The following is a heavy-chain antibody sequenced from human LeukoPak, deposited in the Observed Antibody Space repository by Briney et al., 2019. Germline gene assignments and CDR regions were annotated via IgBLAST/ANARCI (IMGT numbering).Heavy chain of an antibody. D-gene: IGHD5-18*01. J-gene: IGHJ4*02. V-gene: IGHV4-38-2*02. Sequence: TASETLSLTCTVSGYSISSGYYWGWIRQPPGKGLEWIGSIYHSGTTYCNPSLKSRVTISVDTSKNQFSLKLSSVTAADTAVYYCARADTQDFPVLDYWGQGTLVTVSS. CDR2: IYHSGTT. CDR1: GYSISSGYY. CDR3: ARADTQDFPVLDY.